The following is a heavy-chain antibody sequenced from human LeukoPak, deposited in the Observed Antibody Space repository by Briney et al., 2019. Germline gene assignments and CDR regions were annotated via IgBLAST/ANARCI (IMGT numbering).Heavy chain of an antibody. CDR2: IIPIFGTA. D-gene: IGHD2-15*01. J-gene: IGHJ4*02. Sequence: SVKVSCKASGGTFSSYAISWVRQAPGQGLGWMGGIIPIFGTANYAQKFQGRVTITTDESTSTAYMELSSLRSEDTAVYYCARERYCSGGSCYSGLAWFDYWGQGTLVTVSS. CDR3: ARERYCSGGSCYSGLAWFDY. CDR1: GGTFSSYA. V-gene: IGHV1-69*05.